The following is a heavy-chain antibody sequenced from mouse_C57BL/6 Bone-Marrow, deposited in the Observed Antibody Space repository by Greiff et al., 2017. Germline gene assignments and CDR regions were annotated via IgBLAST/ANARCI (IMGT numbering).Heavy chain of an antibody. CDR3: ARSEYFGCSYDYWYFDV. CDR2: IDPSDSYT. J-gene: IGHJ1*03. CDR1: GYTFTSYW. Sequence: VQLQQPGAELVRPGTSVKLSCKASGYTFTSYWMHWVKQRPGQGLEWIGVIDPSDSYTNYNQKFKGKATLTVDTSSSTAYMQLSSLTSEDSAVYYCARSEYFGCSYDYWYFDVWGTGTTVTVSS. V-gene: IGHV1-59*01. D-gene: IGHD1-1*01.